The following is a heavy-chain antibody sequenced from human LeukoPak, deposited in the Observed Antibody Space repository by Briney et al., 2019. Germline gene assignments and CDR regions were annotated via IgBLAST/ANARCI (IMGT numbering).Heavy chain of an antibody. D-gene: IGHD6-6*01. V-gene: IGHV1-69*05. J-gene: IGHJ4*02. CDR1: GGTFSSYA. CDR2: IIPIFGTA. Sequence: SVTVSCKASGGTFSSYAISWVRQAPGQGLEWMGGIIPIFGTANYAQKFQGRVTITTDESTSTAYMELSSLRSEDTAVYYCARVPSSSPKRYYFDYWGQGTLVTVSS. CDR3: ARVPSSSPKRYYFDY.